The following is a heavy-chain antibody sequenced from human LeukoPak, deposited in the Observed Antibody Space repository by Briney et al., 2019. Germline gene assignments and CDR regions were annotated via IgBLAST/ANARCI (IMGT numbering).Heavy chain of an antibody. J-gene: IGHJ3*02. D-gene: IGHD2-2*02. CDR1: GGSISSGGYY. CDR2: IYYSGST. CDR3: ARDLSRVVPAAIDAFDI. Sequence: SETLSLTWTVSGGSISSGGYYWSWIRQHPGKGLEWIGYIYYSGSTYYNPSLKSRVTISVDTSKNQFSLKLSSVTAADTAVYYCARDLSRVVPAAIDAFDIWGQGTMVTVSS. V-gene: IGHV4-31*02.